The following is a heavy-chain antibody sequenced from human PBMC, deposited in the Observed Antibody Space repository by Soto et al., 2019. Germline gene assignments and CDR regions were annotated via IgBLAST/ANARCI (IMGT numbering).Heavy chain of an antibody. CDR1: GYSFTGYD. CDR2: ISTYTGKT. CDR3: ARGGSSTGYHY. J-gene: IGHJ4*02. V-gene: IGHV1-18*01. Sequence: QVKLVQSGAEVKKPGASVKVSCKASGYSFTGYDITWVRQAPGQGLEWMGWISTYTGKTNYAQRLQGRVTLTTDTSTSTTYMELRSLRSDDTAVYYCARGGSSTGYHYWGQGTLVTVSA. D-gene: IGHD3-22*01.